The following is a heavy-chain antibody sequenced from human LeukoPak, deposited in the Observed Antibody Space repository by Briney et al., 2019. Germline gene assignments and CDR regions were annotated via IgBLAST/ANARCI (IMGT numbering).Heavy chain of an antibody. CDR1: GFTFSTYT. CDR3: VRDRGYYGSGSYYPDY. CDR2: ISSSSSTI. V-gene: IGHV3-48*02. J-gene: IGHJ4*02. D-gene: IGHD3-10*01. Sequence: PGGSLRLSCAASGFTFSTYTMNWVRQTPWKGLEWISYISSSSSTIFYADSVKGRFTISRDNAKNSLYLQMNSLRDDDTAVYYCVRDRGYYGSGSYYPDYWGQGTLVTVSS.